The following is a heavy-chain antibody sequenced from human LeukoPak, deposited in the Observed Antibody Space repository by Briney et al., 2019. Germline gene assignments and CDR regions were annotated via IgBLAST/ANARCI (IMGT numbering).Heavy chain of an antibody. CDR2: INPNSGGT. J-gene: IGHJ6*03. CDR1: GYTFTSYG. V-gene: IGHV1-2*02. CDR3: AREYYYYYYMDV. Sequence: GASVKVSCKASGYTFTSYGISWVRQAPGQGLEWMGWINPNSGGTNYAQKFQGRVTMTRDTSISTAYMELSRLRSDDTAVYYCAREYYYYYYMDVWGKGTTVTVSS.